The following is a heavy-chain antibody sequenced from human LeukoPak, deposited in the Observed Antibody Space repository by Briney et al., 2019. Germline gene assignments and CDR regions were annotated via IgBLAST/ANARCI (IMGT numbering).Heavy chain of an antibody. V-gene: IGHV3-30*14. Sequence: GGSLRLSCDVAGFSFNIYSMHWVRQTPGRGLEWVAIISYEGSDTQYADSVRGRFTISRDNSRNALFLQMNSLRAEDTALYYCATCSTGWYYFDYWGQGTLVTVSS. J-gene: IGHJ4*02. CDR3: ATCSTGWYYFDY. CDR1: GFSFNIYS. CDR2: ISYEGSDT. D-gene: IGHD6-19*01.